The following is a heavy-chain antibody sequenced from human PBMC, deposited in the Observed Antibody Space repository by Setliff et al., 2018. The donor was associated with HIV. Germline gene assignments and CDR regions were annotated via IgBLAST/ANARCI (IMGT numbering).Heavy chain of an antibody. J-gene: IGHJ4*02. CDR1: GYTFTSYY. CDR3: ARDPSIGQLGDY. CDR2: INPSGGST. Sequence: ASVKVSCKASGYTFTSYYMHWVRQAPGQGLEWMGIINPSGGSTSYAQKFQGSVAMTRDTSTSTVYMELTRLRSEDTAVYYCARDPSIGQLGDYWGQGTLVTVSS. D-gene: IGHD6-6*01. V-gene: IGHV1-46*01.